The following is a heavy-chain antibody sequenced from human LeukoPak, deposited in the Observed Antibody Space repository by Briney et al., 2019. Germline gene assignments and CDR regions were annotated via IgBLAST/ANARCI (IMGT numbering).Heavy chain of an antibody. CDR2: IGTVGKT. D-gene: IGHD5/OR15-5a*01. CDR1: GFSLSNYD. CDR3: ARKGTSVNGAFDI. J-gene: IGHJ3*02. Sequence: GGSLRLSCVAFGFSLSNYDIHWVRQATGEGLEWVSAIGTVGKTYYAGSVEGRFSISRESAEKSVYLQMNSLTAGDTAVYYCARKGTSVNGAFDIWGQGTMVTVSS. V-gene: IGHV3-13*01.